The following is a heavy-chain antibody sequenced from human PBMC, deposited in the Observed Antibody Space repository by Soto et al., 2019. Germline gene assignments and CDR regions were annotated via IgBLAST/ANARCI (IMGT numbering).Heavy chain of an antibody. CDR1: GGSFSGYY. D-gene: IGHD6-13*01. Sequence: LSLTCAVYGGSFSGYYWSWIRQPPGKGLEWIGEINHSGSTNYNPSLKSRVTISVDTSKNQFSLKLSSVTAADTAVYYCARNPYSSWSKIGYFDYWGQGTLVTVSS. CDR3: ARNPYSSWSKIGYFDY. V-gene: IGHV4-34*01. CDR2: INHSGST. J-gene: IGHJ4*02.